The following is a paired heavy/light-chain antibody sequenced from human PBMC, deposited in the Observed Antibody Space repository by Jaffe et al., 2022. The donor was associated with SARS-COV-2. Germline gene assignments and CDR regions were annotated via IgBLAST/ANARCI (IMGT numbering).Light chain of an antibody. V-gene: IGKV1-39*01. CDR2: AVS. CDR3: QQTYRTPRT. J-gene: IGKJ2*02. Sequence: DIQMTQSPSSLSASVGDRVTITCRASQSISTYLNWYQQKPGKAPKVLISAVSSLQRGVPSRFSGSGSGTEFTLTISSLQPEDCATYYCQQTYRTPRTFGQGTNLEIK. CDR1: QSISTY.
Heavy chain of an antibody. J-gene: IGHJ5*02. V-gene: IGHV1-8*01. CDR2: MNPYTGNT. D-gene: IGHD4-4*01. CDR3: ARYLNDYSNLYWFDP. CDR1: GYTFTNYD. Sequence: QVQLVQSGAEVKKPGASVRVSCKASGYTFTNYDINWVRQATGQGLEWMGWMNPYTGNTGIAQKFQDRVTMTRNTSIGTAYMDLSSLTSEDTAVYYCARYLNDYSNLYWFDPWGQGTLVTVSS.